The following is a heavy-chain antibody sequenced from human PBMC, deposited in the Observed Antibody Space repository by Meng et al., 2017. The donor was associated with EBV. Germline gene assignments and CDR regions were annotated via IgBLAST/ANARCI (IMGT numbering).Heavy chain of an antibody. CDR1: GSTFRYYA. J-gene: IGHJ4*02. D-gene: IGHD3-10*01. CDR3: ASESGRGYTPDY. CDR2: FLPRLGAS. V-gene: IGHV1-69*01. Sequence: ESVPSAVKVQAPGLSVRVSSNTSGSTFRYYAIRLVRQAPGEGLWWLGGFLPRLGASNHAQKFHVRIKITADESTCTHYMDLSSLRSEDTAIYYCASESGRGYTPDYWGQGTLVTASS.